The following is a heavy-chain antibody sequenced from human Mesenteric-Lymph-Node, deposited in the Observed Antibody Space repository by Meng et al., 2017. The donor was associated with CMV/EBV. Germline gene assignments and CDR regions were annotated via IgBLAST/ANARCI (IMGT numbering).Heavy chain of an antibody. CDR1: GGSISSSSYY. D-gene: IGHD5-12*01. CDR2: IYYSGST. V-gene: IGHV4-39*07. CDR3: ARDYGLRFDFDY. J-gene: IGHJ4*02. Sequence: SETLSLTCTVSGGSISSSSYYWGWIRQPPGKGLEWIGSIYYSGSTYYNSSLKSRVAISVDTSKNQFSLKLSPATAADTAVYYCARDYGLRFDFDYWGQRTLVTVSS.